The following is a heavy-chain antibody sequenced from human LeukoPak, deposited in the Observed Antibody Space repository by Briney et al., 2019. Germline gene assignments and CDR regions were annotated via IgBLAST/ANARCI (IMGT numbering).Heavy chain of an antibody. CDR3: VRDVWFDS. V-gene: IGHV1-8*01. CDR2: MNPDSDNK. Sequence: GASVKVSCKASGYTFKSYDIIWVRQASGQRLEWMGRMNPDSDNKDYAQKFQGRITLTRQTSISTAYMELSSLRTEDTAIYFCVRDVWFDSWGQGTLVTVSS. J-gene: IGHJ5*01. CDR1: GYTFKSYD.